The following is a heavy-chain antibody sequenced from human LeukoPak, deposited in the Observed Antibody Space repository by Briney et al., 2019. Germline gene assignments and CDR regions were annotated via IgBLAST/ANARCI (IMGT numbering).Heavy chain of an antibody. CDR2: IYSGGST. D-gene: IGHD2-15*01. Sequence: GGFLRLSCAASGLTVSSNHMSWVRQAPGKGLEWVSVIYSGGSTYYADSVKGRFTISRDNSKNTLYLQMNSLRAEDTAVYYCATVSTPYQYYFDYWGQGTLVTVSS. V-gene: IGHV3-53*01. CDR3: ATVSTPYQYYFDY. CDR1: GLTVSSNH. J-gene: IGHJ4*02.